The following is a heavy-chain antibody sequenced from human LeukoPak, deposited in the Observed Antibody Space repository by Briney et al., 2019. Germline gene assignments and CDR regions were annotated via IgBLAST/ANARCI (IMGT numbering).Heavy chain of an antibody. CDR3: AKSTYYYDSSGYYYGHLFDY. CDR2: IWYDGSNK. D-gene: IGHD3-22*01. J-gene: IGHJ4*02. CDR1: GFTFSSYG. V-gene: IGHV3-30*02. Sequence: GGSLRLSCAASGFTFSSYGMHWVRQAPGKGLEWVAVIWYDGSNKYYADSVKGRFTISRDNSKNTLYLQMNSLRAEDTAVYYCAKSTYYYDSSGYYYGHLFDYWGQGTLVTVSS.